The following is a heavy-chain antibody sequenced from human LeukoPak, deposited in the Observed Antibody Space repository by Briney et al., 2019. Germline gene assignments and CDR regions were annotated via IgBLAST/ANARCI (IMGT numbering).Heavy chain of an antibody. V-gene: IGHV3-23*01. CDR1: GFTFSRYA. Sequence: GGSLRLSCAASGFTFSRYAMSWVRQAPGKGLEWVSVISGSGDSTYYADSVKGRFTISRDNSKNTLYLQMNSLRAEDTAVYYCAKYAVVVPAAIRAFDIWGQGTMVTVSS. D-gene: IGHD2-2*01. J-gene: IGHJ3*02. CDR2: ISGSGDST. CDR3: AKYAVVVPAAIRAFDI.